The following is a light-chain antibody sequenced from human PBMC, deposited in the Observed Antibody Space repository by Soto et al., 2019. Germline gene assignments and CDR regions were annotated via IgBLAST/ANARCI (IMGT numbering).Light chain of an antibody. J-gene: IGKJ1*01. V-gene: IGKV1-39*01. CDR1: QSISTY. CDR2: AAS. CDR3: QHSTTWT. Sequence: DIQMTQSPSSLSASVGDRVTITCRASQSISTYLNWYQQKPGKAPKLLIYAASTLQSGVPSRFSGSGSGTDFTLTISSLQPEDFATYSCQHSTTWTFGQGTKVEIK.